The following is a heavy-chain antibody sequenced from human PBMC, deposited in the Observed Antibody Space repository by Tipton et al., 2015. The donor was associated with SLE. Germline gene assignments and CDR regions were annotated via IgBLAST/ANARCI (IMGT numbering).Heavy chain of an antibody. V-gene: IGHV4-39*07. J-gene: IGHJ4*02. Sequence: TLSLTCTVSGVSISNSDHYWGWIRQPSEKGLEWIGSIYYNLASHYNPSLKSRVTISIDTSKNDYSLNLSSVTAADTAVYYCARTTYDGDSFDYWGQGTPVTVSS. D-gene: IGHD4-17*01. CDR1: GVSISNSDHY. CDR3: ARTTYDGDSFDY. CDR2: IYYNLAS.